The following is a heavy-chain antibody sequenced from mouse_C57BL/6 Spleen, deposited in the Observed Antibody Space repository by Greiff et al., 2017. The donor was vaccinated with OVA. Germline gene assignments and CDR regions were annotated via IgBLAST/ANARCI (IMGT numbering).Heavy chain of an antibody. Sequence: QVQLQQSDAELVKPGASVKISCKVSGYTFTDHTIHWMKQRPEQGLEWIGYIYPRDGSTKSNEKFKGKATLTADKSSSTAYMQLNSLTSEDSAVYFCARAPLYYYGSSYYYDDWGQGTTLTVSS. V-gene: IGHV1-78*01. CDR2: IYPRDGST. J-gene: IGHJ2*01. D-gene: IGHD1-1*01. CDR3: ARAPLYYYGSSYYYDD. CDR1: GYTFTDHT.